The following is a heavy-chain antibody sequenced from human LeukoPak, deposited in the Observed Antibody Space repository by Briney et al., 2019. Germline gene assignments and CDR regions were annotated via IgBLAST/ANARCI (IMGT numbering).Heavy chain of an antibody. CDR1: GFTFSTYW. CDR2: IKQDGGEK. CDR3: TRVSGNGWLRLSGGGLDAFDI. D-gene: IGHD6-19*01. Sequence: GGSLRLSCAASGFTFSTYWMAWVRQAPGKGLEWVANIKQDGGEKYYVDSVKGRFTVSRDNAKNSLYLQMNSLRAEDTAVYCCTRVSGNGWLRLSGGGLDAFDIWGQGTMVTVSS. V-gene: IGHV3-7*01. J-gene: IGHJ3*02.